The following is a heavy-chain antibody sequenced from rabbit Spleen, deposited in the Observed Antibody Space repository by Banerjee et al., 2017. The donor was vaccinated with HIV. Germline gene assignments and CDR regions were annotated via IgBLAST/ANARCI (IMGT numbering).Heavy chain of an antibody. Sequence: QSLEESGGDLVKPGASLTLTCTASGFSFSSRYYICWVRQAPGKGLEWIACIDSGSSGFTYFATWAKGRFTCSKTSSTTVTLLMTRLTAADTATYFCARDTSSSFSSYGMDLWGQGTLVTVS. J-gene: IGHJ6*01. V-gene: IGHV1S40*01. CDR3: ARDTSSSFSSYGMDL. CDR1: GFSFSSRYY. D-gene: IGHD1-1*01. CDR2: IDSGSSGFT.